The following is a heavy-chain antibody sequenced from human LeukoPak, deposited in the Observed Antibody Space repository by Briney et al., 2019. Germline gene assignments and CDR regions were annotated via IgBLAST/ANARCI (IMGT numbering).Heavy chain of an antibody. J-gene: IGHJ4*02. V-gene: IGHV3-20*04. D-gene: IGHD6-19*01. Sequence: PGGSLRLSCAASGFTFDEYARTWVRQAPGKGLEWVSGINWIGGSTGYSDSVKGRFTISRDNAKNSLFLQMNSLRAEDTAFYYCARVRSGGWYEPVDYWGQGTLVTVSS. CDR2: INWIGGST. CDR3: ARVRSGGWYEPVDY. CDR1: GFTFDEYA.